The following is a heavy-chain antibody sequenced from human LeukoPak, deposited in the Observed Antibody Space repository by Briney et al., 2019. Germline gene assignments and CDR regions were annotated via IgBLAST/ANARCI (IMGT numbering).Heavy chain of an antibody. Sequence: PGGSLRLSCAASGFTFRSYGMHWVRQAPGKGLEWVAVISNDGSNKDYADSVKGRFTISRDNAKNTLSLEMNSLGDEDTAVYYCSRDFNGRNDFWGQGTLVTVSS. V-gene: IGHV3-30*03. J-gene: IGHJ4*02. D-gene: IGHD1-14*01. CDR1: GFTFRSYG. CDR2: ISNDGSNK. CDR3: SRDFNGRNDF.